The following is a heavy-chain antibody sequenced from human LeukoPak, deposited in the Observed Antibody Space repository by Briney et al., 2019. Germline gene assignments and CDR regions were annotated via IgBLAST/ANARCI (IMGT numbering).Heavy chain of an antibody. D-gene: IGHD3-10*01. J-gene: IGHJ4*02. CDR2: ISYDGSNK. V-gene: IGHV3-30*03. CDR1: GFIFSSFV. Sequence: PGGSLRLSCAASGFIFSSFVILWVRQAPGKGLEGVAVISYDGSNKYYADSVKGRFTISRDNSKNTLYLQMNSLRAEDTAVYYCARGNNVLLWFGEFPIFDYWGQGTLVTVSS. CDR3: ARGNNVLLWFGEFPIFDY.